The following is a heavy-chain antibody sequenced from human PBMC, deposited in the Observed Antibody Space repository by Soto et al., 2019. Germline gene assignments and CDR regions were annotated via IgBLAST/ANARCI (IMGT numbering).Heavy chain of an antibody. CDR3: ARDRGYR. D-gene: IGHD5-12*01. Sequence: QLVESGGGLVQPGGSLSFSGAASGFPVRITYRNWVRKAPGKGLEWASLFYRGGSTYYADSVKGRFTISRDNSKNTLFLQMNSLRVEDTAVYYCARDRGYRWGQGTMVTVSS. CDR1: GFPVRITY. CDR2: FYRGGST. V-gene: IGHV3-66*01. J-gene: IGHJ3*01.